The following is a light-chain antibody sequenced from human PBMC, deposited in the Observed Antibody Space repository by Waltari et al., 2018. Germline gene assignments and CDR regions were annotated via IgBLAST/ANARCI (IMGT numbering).Light chain of an antibody. J-gene: IGKJ2*01. CDR3: QQYSTYST. CDR1: QSISIW. CDR2: KAS. Sequence: DIQMTQSPSTLSASVGDRVTIACRASQSISIWLDWYQQKPGKAPKLLIYKASTLESRVPSRFSGSGSGTEFTLTISSLQPDDLATYYCQQYSTYSTFGQGTKLEIK. V-gene: IGKV1-5*03.